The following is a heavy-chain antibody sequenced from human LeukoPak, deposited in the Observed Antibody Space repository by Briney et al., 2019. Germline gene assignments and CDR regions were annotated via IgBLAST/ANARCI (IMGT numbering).Heavy chain of an antibody. D-gene: IGHD3-22*01. V-gene: IGHV4-61*02. CDR1: GDSISSGDYY. J-gene: IGHJ3*02. CDR3: ARGPYSYDSSGAFDI. CDR2: ISSSGST. Sequence: SETLSLTCTVSGDSISSGDYYWSWIRQPAGKGLEWIGRISSSGSTNYNPSLKSRVTISVDMSKNQFSLKLSSVTAADTAVYFCARGPYSYDSSGAFDIWGQGTMVTVSS.